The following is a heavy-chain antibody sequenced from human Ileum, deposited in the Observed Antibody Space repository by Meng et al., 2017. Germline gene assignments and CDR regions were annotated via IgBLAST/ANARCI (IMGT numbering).Heavy chain of an antibody. CDR2: ISHSGTA. CDR1: GVSIGSNTY. CDR3: ARHGGYSQDF. Sequence: QVPLQGQGPVRGMPTGPLSFTGPGSGVSIGSNTYWCWRRQPPGKGLEWIGLISHSGTAYYPPSLKSRVTMSVDKSKSQFSLMLTSVTAADTAIYYCARHGGYSQDFWCQGTLVTVSS. J-gene: IGHJ4*02. V-gene: IGHV4-4*02. D-gene: IGHD4-23*01.